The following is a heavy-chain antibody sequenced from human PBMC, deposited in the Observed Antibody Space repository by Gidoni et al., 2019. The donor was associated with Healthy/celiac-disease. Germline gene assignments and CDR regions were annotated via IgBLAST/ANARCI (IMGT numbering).Heavy chain of an antibody. D-gene: IGHD3-3*01. V-gene: IGHV3-23*01. CDR3: AKVRGRNLEWLLRDAFDI. CDR2: ISGSGGST. CDR1: GFTVSSYA. Sequence: EVQLLESGGGLVQPGGSLRLSCAASGFTVSSYAMSWVRQAPGKGLEWVSAISGSGGSTYYADSVKGRFTISRDNSKNTLYLQMNSLRAEDTAVYYCAKVRGRNLEWLLRDAFDIWGQGTMVTVSS. J-gene: IGHJ3*02.